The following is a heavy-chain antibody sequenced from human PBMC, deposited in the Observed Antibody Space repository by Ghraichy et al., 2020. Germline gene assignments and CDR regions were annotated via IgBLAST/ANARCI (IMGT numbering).Heavy chain of an antibody. Sequence: GGSLRLSCAASGFTFSSYWMSWVRQAPGKGLEWVANIKQDGSEKYYVDSVKGRFTISRDNAKNSLYLQMNSLRAEDTAVYYCARAIGAYSSSWYSQYNWFDPWGQGTLVTVSS. CDR2: IKQDGSEK. CDR1: GFTFSSYW. CDR3: ARAIGAYSSSWYSQYNWFDP. D-gene: IGHD6-13*01. J-gene: IGHJ5*02. V-gene: IGHV3-7*04.